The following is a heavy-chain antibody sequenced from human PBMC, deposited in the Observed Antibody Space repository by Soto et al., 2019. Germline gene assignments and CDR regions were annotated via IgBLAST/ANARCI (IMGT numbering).Heavy chain of an antibody. D-gene: IGHD6-19*01. CDR2: IIPIFGTA. V-gene: IGHV1-69*01. Sequence: QVQLVQSGAEVKKPGSSVKVSCKASGGTFSSYAISWVRQAPGQGLEWMGGIIPIFGTANYAQKFQGRVTITADESTSTAYMELSSPRSEDTAVYYCVRGGDSSGWFPNYFDYWGQGTLVTVSS. CDR1: GGTFSSYA. CDR3: VRGGDSSGWFPNYFDY. J-gene: IGHJ4*02.